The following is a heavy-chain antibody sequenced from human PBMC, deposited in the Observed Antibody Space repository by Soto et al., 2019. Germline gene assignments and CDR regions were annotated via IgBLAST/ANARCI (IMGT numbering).Heavy chain of an antibody. CDR1: GDKFISYC. CDR3: ARDGYSYGLRQLWGPNYYYGMDV. Sequence: GVPHRNWWNGSGDKFISYCSGWVRQKPGKGLEWMGIIYPGDSDTRYSPSFQGQVTISADKSISTAYLQWSSLKASDTAMYYCARDGYSYGLRQLWGPNYYYGMDVWGQGTTVTVSS. J-gene: IGHJ6*02. D-gene: IGHD5-18*01. V-gene: IGHV5-51*01. CDR2: IYPGDSDT.